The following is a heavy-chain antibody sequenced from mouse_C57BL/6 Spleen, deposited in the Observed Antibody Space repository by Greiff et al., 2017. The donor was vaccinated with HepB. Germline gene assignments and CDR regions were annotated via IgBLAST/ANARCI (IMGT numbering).Heavy chain of an antibody. CDR2: IYPGDGDT. CDR1: GYAFSSYW. J-gene: IGHJ1*03. V-gene: IGHV1-80*01. CDR3: ARRTGSLGNWYFDV. Sequence: VQLQQSGAELVKPGASVKISCKASGYAFSSYWMNWVKPRPGKGLEWIGQIYPGDGDTNYNGKFKGKATLTADKSSSTAYMQLSSLTSEDSAVYFCARRTGSLGNWYFDVWGTGTTVTVSS. D-gene: IGHD3-3*01.